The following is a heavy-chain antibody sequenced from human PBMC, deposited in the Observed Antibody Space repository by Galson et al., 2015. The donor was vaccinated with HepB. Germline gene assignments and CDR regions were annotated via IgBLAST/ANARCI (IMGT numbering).Heavy chain of an antibody. CDR2: ISASGGRI. CDR3: VKDRGYCSDGTCYWDF. CDR1: GFTYRTYA. J-gene: IGHJ4*02. D-gene: IGHD2-15*01. V-gene: IGHV3-23*01. Sequence: SLRLSCAASGFTYRTYAMSWVRQAPGKGLEWVSCISASGGRIYNADSVKGRFTISRDNSRDLLYLQMNSLRAEDTAVYYCVKDRGYCSDGTCYWDFWGQGTLVTVSS.